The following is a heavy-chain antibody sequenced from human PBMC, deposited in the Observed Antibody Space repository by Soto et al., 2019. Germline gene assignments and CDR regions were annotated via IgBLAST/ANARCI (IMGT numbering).Heavy chain of an antibody. CDR1: GFTFTSSA. CDR3: AAADPEDIVVVPAAAYYYYGMDV. D-gene: IGHD2-2*01. J-gene: IGHJ6*02. V-gene: IGHV1-58*01. CDR2: IVVGSGNT. Sequence: GASVKVSCKASGFTFTSSAVQWVRQARGQRLEWIGWIVVGSGNTNYAQKFQERVTITRDMSTSTAYMELSSLRSEVTAVYYCAAADPEDIVVVPAAAYYYYGMDVWGQGTTVTVSS.